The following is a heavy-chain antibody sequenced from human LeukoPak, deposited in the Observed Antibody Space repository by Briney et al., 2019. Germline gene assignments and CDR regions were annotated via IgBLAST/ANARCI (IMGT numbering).Heavy chain of an antibody. D-gene: IGHD2-21*01. J-gene: IGHJ5*01. CDR2: IKKDGSEK. V-gene: IGHV3-7*03. CDR1: GFTFSSYW. CDR3: ARMNLDGGGAIRFDS. Sequence: GGSLRLSCAASGFTFSSYWMSWVRQAPGKGLEWVATIKKDGSEKYYVDSVKGRFTISRDNAKNSLYLQMNSLRAEDTAVYYCARMNLDGGGAIRFDSWGQGTLVTVSS.